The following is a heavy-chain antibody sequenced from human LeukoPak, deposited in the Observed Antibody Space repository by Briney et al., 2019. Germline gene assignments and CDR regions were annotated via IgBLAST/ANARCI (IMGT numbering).Heavy chain of an antibody. CDR1: EFTFNNYG. V-gene: IGHV3-21*01. CDR2: ISSSSTYI. Sequence: GGSLRLSCAASEFTFNNYGMSWVRQAPGKVLEWVSSISSSSTYIFYADSVKGRFTISRDNSKNTLYLQMNSLRVEDTAVYYCARDGVRAYCGGDCMDVWGKGTTVTISS. CDR3: ARDGVRAYCGGDCMDV. J-gene: IGHJ6*03. D-gene: IGHD2-21*01.